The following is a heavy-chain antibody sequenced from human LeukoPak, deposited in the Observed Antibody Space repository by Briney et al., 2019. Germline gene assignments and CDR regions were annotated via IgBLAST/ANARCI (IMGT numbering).Heavy chain of an antibody. D-gene: IGHD3-22*01. Sequence: SETLSLTCAVSGYSISSGYYWGWIRQPPGKGLEWIGSIYHSGSTYYNPSLKSRVTISVDTSKNQFYLKLSSVTAADTAVYYCARTYYYDSSGSIRFDPWGQGTLVTVSS. CDR3: ARTYYYDSSGSIRFDP. CDR1: GYSISSGYY. J-gene: IGHJ5*02. V-gene: IGHV4-38-2*01. CDR2: IYHSGST.